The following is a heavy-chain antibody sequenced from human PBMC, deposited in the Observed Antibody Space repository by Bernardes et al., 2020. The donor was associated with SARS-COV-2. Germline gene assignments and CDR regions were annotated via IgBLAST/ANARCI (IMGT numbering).Heavy chain of an antibody. D-gene: IGHD2-21*02. J-gene: IGHJ4*02. CDR2: INPSGGST. CDR3: ARSRLGQQHIVVVTASEFYFDY. CDR1: GYTFTSYY. Sequence: SVKVSCKASGYTFTSYYMHWVRQAPGQGLEWMGIINPSGGSTSYAQKFQGRVTMTRDTSTSTVYMELSSLRSEDTAVYYCARSRLGQQHIVVVTASEFYFDYWGQGTLVTVSS. V-gene: IGHV1-46*01.